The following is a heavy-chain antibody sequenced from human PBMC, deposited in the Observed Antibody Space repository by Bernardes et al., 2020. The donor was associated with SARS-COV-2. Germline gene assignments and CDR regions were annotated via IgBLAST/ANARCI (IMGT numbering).Heavy chain of an antibody. D-gene: IGHD3-22*01. Sequence: GGSLRLSCVASGFSFTGYAMSWVRQAPGKGLEWVSVISSSGGNVKYADSVKGRFTISRDNAGNTLYLQIGSLRAEDTAIYYCATVVYDYSGYRRGFDDWGQGTLVTVSS. J-gene: IGHJ4*02. CDR1: GFSFTGYA. CDR2: ISSSGGNV. CDR3: ATVVYDYSGYRRGFDD. V-gene: IGHV3-23*01.